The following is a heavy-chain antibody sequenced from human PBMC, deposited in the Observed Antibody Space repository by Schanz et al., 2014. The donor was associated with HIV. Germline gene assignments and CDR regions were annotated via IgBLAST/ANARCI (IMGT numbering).Heavy chain of an antibody. D-gene: IGHD2-2*01. CDR1: GFNFNSYG. J-gene: IGHJ3*01. V-gene: IGHV3-21*06. CDR3: ARDPYCRTTSCYSTAFEL. CDR2: ISRSSTYI. Sequence: VQLVESGGGVVQPGRSLRLSCVASGFNFNSYGMHWVRQAPGKGLEWVSSISRSSTYIYYADSVRGRFTVSRDNAKNFLYLQMDSLRAEDTALYYCARDPYCRTTSCYSTAFELWGQGTLVTVSS.